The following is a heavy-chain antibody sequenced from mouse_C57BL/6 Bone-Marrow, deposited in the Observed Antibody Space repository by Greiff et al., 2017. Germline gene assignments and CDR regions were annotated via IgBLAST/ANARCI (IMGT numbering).Heavy chain of an antibody. J-gene: IGHJ1*03. D-gene: IGHD1-1*01. CDR2: ISGGGGNT. Sequence: EVKLVESGGGLVKPGGSLKLSCAASGFTFSSYTMSWVRQTPEKRLEWVATISGGGGNTYYPDSVKGRFTISRDNAKNTLYLQMSSLRSEDTALYYCARRDYGSSHWYFDVWGTGTTVTVSS. V-gene: IGHV5-9*01. CDR3: ARRDYGSSHWYFDV. CDR1: GFTFSSYT.